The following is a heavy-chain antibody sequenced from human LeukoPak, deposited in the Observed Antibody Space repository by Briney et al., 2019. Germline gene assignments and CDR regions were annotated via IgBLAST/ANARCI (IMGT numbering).Heavy chain of an antibody. CDR3: ARAQKGYCSSTSCYSYYYYMDV. CDR1: GGSFSGYY. CDR2: INHSGST. J-gene: IGHJ6*03. D-gene: IGHD2-2*02. V-gene: IGHV4-34*01. Sequence: KPSETLSLTCAVYGGSFSGYYWSWIRQPPGKGLEWIGEINHSGSTNYNPSLKSRVTISVDTSKNQFSLKLSSVTAADTAVYYCARAQKGYCSSTSCYSYYYYMDVWGKGTTDTVSS.